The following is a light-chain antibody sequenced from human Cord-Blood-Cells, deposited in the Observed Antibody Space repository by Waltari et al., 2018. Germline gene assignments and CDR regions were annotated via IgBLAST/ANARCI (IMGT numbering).Light chain of an antibody. CDR3: QQYGSCLYT. CDR1: RGGSSSY. J-gene: IGKJ2*01. V-gene: IGKV3-20*01. Sequence: EIVLTQSPGPLSLSPGVRATLSCRASRGGSSSYLACYQQKPGQAPRLLIYGAASRATGSPDKLSGSGSWTDVTLTISRLEPEDFSVYYCQQYGSCLYTFGQGTKLEIK. CDR2: GAA.